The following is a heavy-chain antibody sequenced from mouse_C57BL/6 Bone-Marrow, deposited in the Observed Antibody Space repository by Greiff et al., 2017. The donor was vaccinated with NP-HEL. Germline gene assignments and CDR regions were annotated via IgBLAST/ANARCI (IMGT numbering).Heavy chain of an antibody. J-gene: IGHJ4*01. D-gene: IGHD4-1*01. CDR2: ISSGGDYI. Sequence: EVHLVESGEGLVKPGGSLKLSCADSGFTFSSYAMSWVRQTPEKRLEWVAYISSGGDYIYYADTVKGRFTISRDNARNTLYLQMSSLKSEVTAMYYCTKLTGTLYYAMDYWGQGTSVTVSS. CDR3: TKLTGTLYYAMDY. CDR1: GFTFSSYA. V-gene: IGHV5-9-1*02.